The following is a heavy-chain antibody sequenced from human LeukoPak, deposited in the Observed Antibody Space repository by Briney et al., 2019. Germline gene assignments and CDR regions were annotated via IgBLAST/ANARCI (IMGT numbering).Heavy chain of an antibody. CDR2: LYYTGST. D-gene: IGHD3-22*01. J-gene: IGHJ4*02. CDR3: ARDLSGFDY. V-gene: IGHV4-39*07. CDR1: GGFISSSSYY. Sequence: SSETLSFTCTVSGGFISSSSYYWGWIRQPPGKGLEWIGSLYYTGSTYYNPSLKSRVTISVDTSKNQFSLKLSSVTAADTAVYYCARDLSGFDYWGQGTLVTVSS.